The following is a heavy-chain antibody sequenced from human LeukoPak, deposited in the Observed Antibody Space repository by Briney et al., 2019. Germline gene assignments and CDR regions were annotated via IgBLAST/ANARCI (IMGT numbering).Heavy chain of an antibody. J-gene: IGHJ3*01. D-gene: IGHD4-17*01. CDR1: GFTFSTYW. CDR2: ISSSSSYI. CDR3: AKDPNGDFIGTFDV. Sequence: GGSLRLSCAASGFTFSTYWMNWVRQAPGKGLEWVSSISSSSSYIYYADSVKGRFTTSRDNAKNSLYLQMNNLRAEDTAIYYCAKDPNGDFIGTFDVWGQGTMVTVSS. V-gene: IGHV3-21*04.